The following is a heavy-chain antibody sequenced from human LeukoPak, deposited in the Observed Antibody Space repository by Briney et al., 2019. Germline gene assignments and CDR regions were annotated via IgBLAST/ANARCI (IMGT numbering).Heavy chain of an antibody. CDR1: GGSVSSYY. Sequence: SETLSLTCTVSGGSVSSYYWSWIRQPAGKGLEWIGRIYTSGSTNYNPSLKSRVAISVDTSKNQFSLKLSSVTAADTAVYYCARDRRSGWYSFDSWGQGTLVTVSS. CDR2: IYTSGST. CDR3: ARDRRSGWYSFDS. D-gene: IGHD6-19*01. J-gene: IGHJ4*02. V-gene: IGHV4-4*07.